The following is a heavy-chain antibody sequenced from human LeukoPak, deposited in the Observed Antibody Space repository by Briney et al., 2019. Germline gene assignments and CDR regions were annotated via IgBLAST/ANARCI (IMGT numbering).Heavy chain of an antibody. CDR2: IYYSGNT. CDR3: ASGWDTGYSYYGMDV. CDR1: GGSISGYY. D-gene: IGHD5-18*01. V-gene: IGHV4-59*01. Sequence: SETLSLTCTVSGGSISGYYWSWIRQPPGKGLEWIGYIYYSGNTNYNPSLKSRVTISVDTSTNQFFLKLSSVTAADTAVYYCASGWDTGYSYYGMDVWGPGTTVTVSS. J-gene: IGHJ6*02.